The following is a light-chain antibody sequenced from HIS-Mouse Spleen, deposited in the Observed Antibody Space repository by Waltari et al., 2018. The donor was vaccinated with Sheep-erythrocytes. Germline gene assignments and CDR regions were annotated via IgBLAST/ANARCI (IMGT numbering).Light chain of an antibody. V-gene: IGLV2-11*01. CDR3: CSHAGSYTWV. Sequence: QSALTQPRPVSGSPGQSVTISCTGTSSAVGGYNNVSWYQQHPGKAPKLMIYDVSKRPSGVPDRFSGSKSGNTASLTISGLQAEDEADYYCCSHAGSYTWVFGGGTKLTVL. CDR2: DVS. J-gene: IGLJ3*02. CDR1: SSAVGGYNN.